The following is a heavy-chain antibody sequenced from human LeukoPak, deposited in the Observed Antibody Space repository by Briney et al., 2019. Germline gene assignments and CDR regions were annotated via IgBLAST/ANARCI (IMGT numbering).Heavy chain of an antibody. D-gene: IGHD1-26*01. J-gene: IGHJ2*01. V-gene: IGHV4-59*01. CDR3: ARRGANSGSYSHFDL. CDR1: GGPISSSF. Sequence: SETLSLTCTVSGGPISSSFWSWIRQPPGKGLEWIGHIYYSGSTNYSPSLKSRVTISVDTSKNQFSLKLSSVTAADTAVYSCARRGANSGSYSHFDLWGRGTLVTVSA. CDR2: IYYSGST.